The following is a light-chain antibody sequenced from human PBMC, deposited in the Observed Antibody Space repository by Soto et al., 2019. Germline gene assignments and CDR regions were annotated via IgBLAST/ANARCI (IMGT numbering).Light chain of an antibody. CDR2: AAS. CDR1: QSISSY. CDR3: QQSYSTPYT. Sequence: PSSLSASVGDRVTITCRASQSISSYLNWYQQKPGKAPKLLIYAASSLQSGVPSRFSGSGSGTDFTLTISSLQPEDFATYYCQQSYSTPYTFGQGTKVDIK. V-gene: IGKV1-39*01. J-gene: IGKJ2*01.